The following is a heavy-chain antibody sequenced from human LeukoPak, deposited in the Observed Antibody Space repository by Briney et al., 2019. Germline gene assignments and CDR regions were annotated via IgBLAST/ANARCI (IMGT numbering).Heavy chain of an antibody. D-gene: IGHD4-17*01. V-gene: IGHV3-66*01. Sequence: TGGSLRLSCAASGFTVSSTYMSWVRRAPGKGLEWVSVIYTGGTTQYADSVKGRFTISRDNSKNTLYLQMDSLRAEDTAVYYCARGNYGDYPRDYWGQGTLVSVSS. CDR2: IYTGGTT. CDR3: ARGNYGDYPRDY. J-gene: IGHJ4*02. CDR1: GFTVSSTY.